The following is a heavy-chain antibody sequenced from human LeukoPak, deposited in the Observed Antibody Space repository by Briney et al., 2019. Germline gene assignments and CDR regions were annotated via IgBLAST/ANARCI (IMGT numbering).Heavy chain of an antibody. Sequence: SETLSLTCTVSGGSISGYYWSCIRQPPGKGMEWIGYIHYGGTTLYNPSLSSRVTMSVDTSNNQFSLKLNSVTAADTAVYYCARHDPVALFQRGMDVWGQGTTVTVSS. D-gene: IGHD2-15*01. V-gene: IGHV4-59*08. J-gene: IGHJ6*02. CDR3: ARHDPVALFQRGMDV. CDR2: IHYGGTT. CDR1: GGSISGYY.